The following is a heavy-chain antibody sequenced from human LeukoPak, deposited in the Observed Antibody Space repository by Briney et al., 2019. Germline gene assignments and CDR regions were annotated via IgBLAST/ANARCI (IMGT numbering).Heavy chain of an antibody. V-gene: IGHV3-73*01. Sequence: GGSLKLSCAASGFTFSGSAMHWVRQASGKGLEWVGRIRSKANSYATAYAASVKGRFTISRDDSKNTAYLQMNSLKTEDTAVYHCTRGEAMGDYWGQGTLVTVSS. CDR2: IRSKANSYAT. D-gene: IGHD5-18*01. CDR1: GFTFSGSA. J-gene: IGHJ4*02. CDR3: TRGEAMGDY.